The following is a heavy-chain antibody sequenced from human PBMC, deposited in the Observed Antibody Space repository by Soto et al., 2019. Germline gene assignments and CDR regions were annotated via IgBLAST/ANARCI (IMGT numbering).Heavy chain of an antibody. Sequence: GGSLRLSCAGSGFSFSSYSMNWVRQAPGKGLEWVSSISSSSTAIFYGDSVKGRFIISRDNAENSLYLQMNSLRAEDTAVYYCARDKRDLRFLEWSYYFDYWGQGTLVTVSS. CDR2: ISSSSTAI. CDR3: ARDKRDLRFLEWSYYFDY. D-gene: IGHD3-3*01. V-gene: IGHV3-21*01. J-gene: IGHJ4*02. CDR1: GFSFSSYS.